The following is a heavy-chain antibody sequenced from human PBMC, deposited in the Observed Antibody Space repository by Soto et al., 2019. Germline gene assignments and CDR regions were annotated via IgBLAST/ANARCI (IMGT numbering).Heavy chain of an antibody. J-gene: IGHJ2*01. CDR1: GGSLSSGGCS. CDR2: IFDTGNT. V-gene: IGHV4-30-2*01. Sequence: QLQLLESGSGLVRPSQTLSLTCAVSGGSLSSGGCSWNWIRLPPGKSLEWIGYIFDTGNTYYSTSLKSRVTMSVDTSRNQFSLRLASVSAADTAMYYCACLNGYIRSFDHWGRGTLVTGSS. D-gene: IGHD1-1*01. CDR3: ACLNGYIRSFDH.